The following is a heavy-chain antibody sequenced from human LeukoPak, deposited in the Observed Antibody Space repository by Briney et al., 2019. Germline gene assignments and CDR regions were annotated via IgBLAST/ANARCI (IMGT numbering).Heavy chain of an antibody. V-gene: IGHV3-48*02. CDR3: ARESRLYGSGSYYGSDY. D-gene: IGHD3-10*01. CDR2: ISSSSSTI. Sequence: GGSLRLSCAASGFTFSSYSMNWVRQAPGKGLEWVSYISSSSSTIYYADSAKGRFTISRDNAKNSLYLQMNSLRDEDTAVYYCARESRLYGSGSYYGSDYWGQGTLVTVSS. CDR1: GFTFSSYS. J-gene: IGHJ4*02.